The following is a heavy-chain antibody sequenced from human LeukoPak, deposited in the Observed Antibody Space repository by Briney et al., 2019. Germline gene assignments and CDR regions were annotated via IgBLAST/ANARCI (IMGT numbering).Heavy chain of an antibody. CDR1: GFTFSSYW. Sequence: GGSLRLSCAASGFTFSSYWMHWVRQAPGKGLVWVSRSDGSSTTYADSVKGRFTISRDNAKNTLYLQVNSLRAEDTALYYCARYTRGLGYMDVWGKGTTVTVSS. CDR2: SDGSST. D-gene: IGHD2-15*01. CDR3: ARYTRGLGYMDV. V-gene: IGHV3-74*01. J-gene: IGHJ6*03.